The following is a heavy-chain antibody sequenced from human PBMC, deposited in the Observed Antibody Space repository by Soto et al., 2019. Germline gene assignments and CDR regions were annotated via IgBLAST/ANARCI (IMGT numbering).Heavy chain of an antibody. CDR2: IYYSGST. J-gene: IGHJ5*02. CDR3: AAVSSSWYEGVMGWFDP. D-gene: IGHD6-13*01. Sequence: SETLSLTCTVSGGSISSGGYYWSWIRQHPGKGLEWIGYIYYSGSTYYNPSLKSRVTISVDTSKNQFSLKLSSVTAADTAVCYCAAVSSSWYEGVMGWFDPWGQGTLVTVS. V-gene: IGHV4-31*03. CDR1: GGSISSGGYY.